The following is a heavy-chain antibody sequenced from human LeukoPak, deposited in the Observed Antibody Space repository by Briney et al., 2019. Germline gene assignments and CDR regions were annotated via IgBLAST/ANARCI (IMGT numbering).Heavy chain of an antibody. V-gene: IGHV4-39*07. D-gene: IGHD3-10*01. J-gene: IGHJ3*02. CDR2: IYYSGST. CDR3: ATVTMVRGVLDAFDI. CDR1: GGSISSSSYY. Sequence: SETLSLTCTVSGGSISSSSYYWGWIRQPPGKGLEWIGSIYYSGSTYYNPSLNSRVTMSVDTSKNQFSLKLSSVTAADTAVYYCATVTMVRGVLDAFDIWGQGTMVTVSS.